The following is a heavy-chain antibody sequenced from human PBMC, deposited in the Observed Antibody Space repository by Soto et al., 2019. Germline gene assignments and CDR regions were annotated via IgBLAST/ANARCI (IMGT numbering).Heavy chain of an antibody. Sequence: ASVKVSCKASGYTFTSYYMHWVRQAPGQGLERMGIINPSGGSTSYAQKFQGRVTMTRDTSMSTVYMELSSLKSVDTAVYYCAREGGGGGSYDNWFDPWGQGTLVTVSS. CDR1: GYTFTSYY. V-gene: IGHV1-46*01. J-gene: IGHJ5*02. CDR2: INPSGGST. D-gene: IGHD1-26*01. CDR3: AREGGGGGSYDNWFDP.